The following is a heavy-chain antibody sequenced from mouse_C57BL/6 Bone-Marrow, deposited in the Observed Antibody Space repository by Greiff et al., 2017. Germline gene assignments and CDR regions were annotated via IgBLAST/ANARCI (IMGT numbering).Heavy chain of an antibody. V-gene: IGHV5-6*01. D-gene: IGHD1-1*01. CDR3: ARLFITTVVYFDY. J-gene: IGHJ2*01. Sequence: EVKLVESGGDLVKPGGSLKLSCAASGFTFSSYGMSWVRQTPDKRLEWVATISSGGSYTSYPDSVKGRFTISRDNAKNTLSLQMSSLKSEDTAMYYCARLFITTVVYFDYWGQGTTLTGSS. CDR2: ISSGGSYT. CDR1: GFTFSSYG.